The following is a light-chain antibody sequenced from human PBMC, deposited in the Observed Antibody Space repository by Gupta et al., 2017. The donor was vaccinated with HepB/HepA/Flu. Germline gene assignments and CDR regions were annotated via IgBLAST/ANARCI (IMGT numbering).Light chain of an antibody. Sequence: DVVMTQSPLSLPVTLGQPASISCRSSQSLVHGDGNTYLNWFHQRPGQSPRRLIYKVSSRDSGVPDRFSGSGSGTDFTLKISRVETEDVGVYYCMQGTHWPLTFGGGTKVEIK. CDR1: QSLVHGDGNTY. CDR3: MQGTHWPLT. V-gene: IGKV2-30*02. CDR2: KVS. J-gene: IGKJ4*01.